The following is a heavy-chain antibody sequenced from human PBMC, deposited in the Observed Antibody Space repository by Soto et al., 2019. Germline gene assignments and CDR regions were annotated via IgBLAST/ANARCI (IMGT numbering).Heavy chain of an antibody. CDR3: AHRDSTGTTTYFDS. V-gene: IGHV2-5*02. CDR2: IYWDGES. Sequence: QITLKEAGPTLVKPTETLTLTCTFSGFSFTTTRMGVAWTRQPPGKALEWLAIIYWDGESRYNPLLRRRLTLTEDTPKNQVVLTMTKMHPKRPATYYRAHRDSTGTTTYFDSWGQGIPVTVAS. D-gene: IGHD1-1*01. CDR1: GFSFTTTRMG. J-gene: IGHJ4*02.